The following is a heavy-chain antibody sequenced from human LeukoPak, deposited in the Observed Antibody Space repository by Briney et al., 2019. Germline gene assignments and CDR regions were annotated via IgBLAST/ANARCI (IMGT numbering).Heavy chain of an antibody. D-gene: IGHD6-19*01. J-gene: IGHJ4*02. CDR3: ARALAVASYFDY. V-gene: IGHV3-53*01. Sequence: GGSLRLSCTASGFTVSSNYMSWVRQAPGKGLEWVSVIYSGGSTYYADSVKGRFTISRDNSKNTLYLQMNSLRAEDTAVYYCARALAVASYFDYGGQGTLVTVSS. CDR2: IYSGGST. CDR1: GFTVSSNY.